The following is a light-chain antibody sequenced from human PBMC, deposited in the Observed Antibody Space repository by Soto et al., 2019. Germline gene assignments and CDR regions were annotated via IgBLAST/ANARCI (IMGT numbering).Light chain of an antibody. J-gene: IGLJ2*01. CDR3: CSYAGEITFVV. V-gene: IGLV2-23*02. Sequence: QSALTQPASVSGSPGQSITISCTGTSSDVGSYNLVSWYQQHPGKAPKVMIYEVSKRPSGVSNRFSGSKSGNTASLTISGLQAEDEAEYYCCSYAGEITFVVFGGGTKLTVL. CDR2: EVS. CDR1: SSDVGSYNL.